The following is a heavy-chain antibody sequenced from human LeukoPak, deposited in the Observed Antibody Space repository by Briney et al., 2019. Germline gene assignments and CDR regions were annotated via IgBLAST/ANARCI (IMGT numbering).Heavy chain of an antibody. D-gene: IGHD6-19*01. CDR2: IYYSGST. CDR1: GFTFSDYY. V-gene: IGHV4-38-2*01. Sequence: GSLRLSCAASGFTFSDYYMSWIRQPPGKGLEWIGSIYYSGSTNYNPSLKSRATISVDTSKNQFSLKLSSVTAADRAVYYCARVPGGWINWFDPWGQGTLVTVSS. CDR3: ARVPGGWINWFDP. J-gene: IGHJ5*02.